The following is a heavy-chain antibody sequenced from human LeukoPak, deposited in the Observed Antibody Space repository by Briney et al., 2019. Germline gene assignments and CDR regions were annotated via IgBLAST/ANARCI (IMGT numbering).Heavy chain of an antibody. CDR1: EFTFSSYG. J-gene: IGHJ4*02. CDR2: IYTGGST. V-gene: IGHV3-53*01. D-gene: IGHD3-16*01. Sequence: PGGCLRLSCAASEFTFSSYGMSWVRQAPGKGLEWVSVIYTGGSTYYADSVKGRFTISRDNSKNTLYLQMNSLRAEDTAVYYCARSEGGYWGQGTLVTVSS. CDR3: ARSEGGY.